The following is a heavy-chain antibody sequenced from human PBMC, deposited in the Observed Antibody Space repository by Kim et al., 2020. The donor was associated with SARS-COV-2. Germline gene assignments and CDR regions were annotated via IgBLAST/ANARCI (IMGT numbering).Heavy chain of an antibody. D-gene: IGHD5-18*01. CDR3: AGDTAMVIY. CDR2: GGT. Sequence: GGTNYAQKFQGRVTMTRDTSISTAYMELSRLRSDDTAVYYCAGDTAMVIYWGQGTLVTVSS. J-gene: IGHJ4*02. V-gene: IGHV1-2*02.